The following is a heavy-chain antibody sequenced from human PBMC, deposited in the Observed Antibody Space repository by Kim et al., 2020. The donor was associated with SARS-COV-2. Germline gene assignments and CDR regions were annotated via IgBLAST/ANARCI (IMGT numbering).Heavy chain of an antibody. CDR1: GFTFSSYE. CDR3: ARARGDYGSGNAFDI. V-gene: IGHV3-48*03. CDR2: ISSSGSTI. J-gene: IGHJ3*02. D-gene: IGHD3-10*01. Sequence: GGSLRLSCAASGFTFSSYEMNWVRQAPGKGLEWVSYISSSGSTIYYADSVKGRFTISRDNAKNSLYLQMNSLRAEDTAVYYCARARGDYGSGNAFDIWGQGTMVTVSS.